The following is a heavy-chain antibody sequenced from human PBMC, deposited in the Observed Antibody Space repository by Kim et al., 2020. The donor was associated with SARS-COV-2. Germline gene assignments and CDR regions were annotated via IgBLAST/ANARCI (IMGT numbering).Heavy chain of an antibody. J-gene: IGHJ6*02. V-gene: IGHV3-33*01. CDR3: ARDNIYYYGMDV. Sequence: YYADSVKGRFTISRDNSKNTLYLQMNSLRAEDTAVYYCARDNIYYYGMDVWGQETTVTVSS.